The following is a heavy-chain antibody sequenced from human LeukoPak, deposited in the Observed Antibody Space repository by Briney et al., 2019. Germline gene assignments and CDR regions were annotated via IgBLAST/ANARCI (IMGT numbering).Heavy chain of an antibody. J-gene: IGHJ4*02. V-gene: IGHV3-33*01. Sequence: PGRSLRLSCAASGFTFSSYGMHWVRQAPGKGLEWVAVIWYDGSNKYYADSVKGRFTISRDNSKNTLYLQMNSLRAEDTAVYYCAREGNYYDSSGYYYGFDYWGQGTLVTVSS. CDR1: GFTFSSYG. CDR2: IWYDGSNK. D-gene: IGHD3-22*01. CDR3: AREGNYYDSSGYYYGFDY.